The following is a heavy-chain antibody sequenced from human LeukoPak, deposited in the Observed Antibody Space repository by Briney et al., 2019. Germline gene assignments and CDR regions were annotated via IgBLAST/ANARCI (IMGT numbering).Heavy chain of an antibody. J-gene: IGHJ4*02. V-gene: IGHV3-23*01. CDR3: THPGVLIPL. Sequence: PGGSLRLSCAASGFTFSSYSMNWVRQAPGKGLEWVSAILGSGDSTYYADSVKGRFTISRDNSKNTVYLQMSSLRVEDTAVYFCTHPGVLIPLWGQGTLVTVSS. CDR1: GFTFSSYS. D-gene: IGHD7-27*01. CDR2: ILGSGDST.